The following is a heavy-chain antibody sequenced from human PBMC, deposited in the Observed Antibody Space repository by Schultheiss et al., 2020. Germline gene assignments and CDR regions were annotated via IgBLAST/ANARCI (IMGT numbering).Heavy chain of an antibody. CDR1: GFTFSSYG. CDR2: ISYDGSNK. Sequence: GESLKISCAASGFTFSSYGMHWVRQAPGKGLEWVAVISYDGSNKYYADSVKGRFTISRDNSKNTLYLQMNSLRAEDTAVYYCAKDSGYCSGGSCYPTNWFDPWGKGTLVTVSS. J-gene: IGHJ5*02. D-gene: IGHD2-15*01. V-gene: IGHV3-30*18. CDR3: AKDSGYCSGGSCYPTNWFDP.